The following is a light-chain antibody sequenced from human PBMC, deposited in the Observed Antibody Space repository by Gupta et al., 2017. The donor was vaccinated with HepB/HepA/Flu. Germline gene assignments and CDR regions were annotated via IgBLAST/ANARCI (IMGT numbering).Light chain of an antibody. CDR2: RNY. CDR1: SANVGRSF. J-gene: IGLJ2*01. Sequence: QSMLTQPPSASGTPGQRVTISCSGSSANVGRSFVYWYQHLPGEAPKLLIYRNYQRPSGVPGRFSGSKSGDSASLAITGLRSEDEADYYCGARANSMSQVVFGGGTKLTVL. CDR3: GARANSMSQVV. V-gene: IGLV1-47*01.